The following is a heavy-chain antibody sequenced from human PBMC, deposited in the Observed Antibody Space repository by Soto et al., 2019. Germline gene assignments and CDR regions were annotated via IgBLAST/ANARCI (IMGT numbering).Heavy chain of an antibody. CDR1: GGTFSSYA. Sequence: QVQLVQSGAEVKKPGSSVKVSCKASGGTFSSYAISWVRHAPGQGLEWMGGIIPIFGTANYAQRFQGIVTITDDKSTRTAYMELSSLRSEDTAVYDCARGPRWIQLCTDWYFDLWGRGTLVTVSA. CDR3: ARGPRWIQLCTDWYFDL. V-gene: IGHV1-69*06. J-gene: IGHJ2*01. CDR2: IIPIFGTA. D-gene: IGHD5-18*01.